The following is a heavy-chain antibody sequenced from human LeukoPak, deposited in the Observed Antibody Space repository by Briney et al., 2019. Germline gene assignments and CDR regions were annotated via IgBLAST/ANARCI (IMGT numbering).Heavy chain of an antibody. D-gene: IGHD3-22*01. CDR2: ITDSGTGT. J-gene: IGHJ4*02. CDR1: GFTFSSYA. V-gene: IGHV3-23*01. Sequence: GGSLRLSCAASGFTFSSYALSWVRQAPGKGLEWVSGITDSGTGTYYADSVKGRFTISRDNSKNTVYLQMSSLRAEDTAVYYCAKLCGWHYDSSGSYWGQGTLVTVSS. CDR3: AKLCGWHYDSSGSY.